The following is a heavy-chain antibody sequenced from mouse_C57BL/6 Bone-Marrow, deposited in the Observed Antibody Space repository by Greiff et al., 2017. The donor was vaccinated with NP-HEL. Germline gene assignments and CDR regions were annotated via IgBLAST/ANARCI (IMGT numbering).Heavy chain of an antibody. CDR2: IDPNSGGT. CDR3: GGYDYGSSSFDY. CDR1: GYTFTSYL. J-gene: IGHJ2*01. V-gene: IGHV1-72*01. D-gene: IGHD1-1*01. Sequence: QVQLQQSGAELVKPGASVKLSCKASGYTFTSYLMHWVKQRPGRGLEWIGRIDPNSGGTKYNEKFKSKATLTVDKPSSTAYMQLNSLTSEDSAVYYCGGYDYGSSSFDYWGQGTTLTVSA.